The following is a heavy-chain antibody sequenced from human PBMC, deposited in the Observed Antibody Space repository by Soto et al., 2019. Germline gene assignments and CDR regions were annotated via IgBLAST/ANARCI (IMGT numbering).Heavy chain of an antibody. CDR3: ARLGVDIAVVPAATRGYYGMDV. Sequence: XESLTISWKGSGYSFTSYWIGLVRQMPGKGLEWMGIIYPGDSDTRYSPSFQGQVTISADKSISTAYLQWSSLKASETATYYCARLGVDIAVVPAATRGYYGMDVWGQGTTVTVSS. J-gene: IGHJ6*02. V-gene: IGHV5-51*01. CDR1: GYSFTSYW. CDR2: IYPGDSDT. D-gene: IGHD2-2*01.